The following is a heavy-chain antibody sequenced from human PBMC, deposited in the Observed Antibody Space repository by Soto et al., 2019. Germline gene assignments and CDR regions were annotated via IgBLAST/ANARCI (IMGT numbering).Heavy chain of an antibody. Sequence: EVQMLASGGGLGQPGGSLRLSCAASGFKFSTYAMSWVRQAPGKGLAWVSLISATGGGTYYADSVKGRFTISRDNSHNTLYLQVHSLTVEDTAVYYCAKDRRAGGNSAFYFDFWGQGAQVTVSS. CDR1: GFKFSTYA. CDR3: AKDRRAGGNSAFYFDF. D-gene: IGHD3-16*01. CDR2: ISATGGGT. J-gene: IGHJ4*02. V-gene: IGHV3-23*01.